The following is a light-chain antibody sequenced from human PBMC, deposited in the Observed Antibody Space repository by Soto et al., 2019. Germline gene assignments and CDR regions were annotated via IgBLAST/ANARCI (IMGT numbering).Light chain of an antibody. CDR2: DAS. Sequence: DIQMTQSPSALSASVGDRATITCRASQSISSWLAWYQQKPGKAPKLLIYDASTLQSGVPSRYSGSGSGTAFPPTISHLQTDDFATYYCQQYERYSRWTLGQGTKV. V-gene: IGKV1-5*01. J-gene: IGKJ1*01. CDR1: QSISSW. CDR3: QQYERYSRWT.